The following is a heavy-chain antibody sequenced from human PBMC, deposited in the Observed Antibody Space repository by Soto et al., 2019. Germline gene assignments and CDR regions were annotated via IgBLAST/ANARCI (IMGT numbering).Heavy chain of an antibody. CDR2: IYYSGST. CDR1: GGSISSSSYY. CDR3: ARPFHYSGSYRIDDAFDI. V-gene: IGHV4-39*01. D-gene: IGHD1-26*01. Sequence: QLQLQESGPGLVKPSETLSLTCTVSGGSISSSSYYWGWIRQPPGKGLEWIGSIYYSGSTYYNPSLKSRVTISVDTSKNQFSLKLSSVTAADTAVYYCARPFHYSGSYRIDDAFDIWGQGTMVTVSS. J-gene: IGHJ3*02.